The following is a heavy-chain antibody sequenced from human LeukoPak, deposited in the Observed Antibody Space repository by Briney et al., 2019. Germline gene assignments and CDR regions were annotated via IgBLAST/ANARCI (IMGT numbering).Heavy chain of an antibody. CDR2: MNPNSGNT. CDR3: ASVGYSSGWYDRGY. CDR1: GYTFTGYY. V-gene: IGHV1-8*02. D-gene: IGHD6-19*01. Sequence: ASVKVSCKASGYTFTGYYMHWVRQAPGQGLEWMGWMNPNSGNTGYAQKFQGRVTMTRNTSISTAYMELSSLRSEDTAVYYCASVGYSSGWYDRGYWGQGTLVTVSS. J-gene: IGHJ4*02.